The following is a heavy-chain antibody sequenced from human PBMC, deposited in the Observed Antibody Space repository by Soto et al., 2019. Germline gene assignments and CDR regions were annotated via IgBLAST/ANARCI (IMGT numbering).Heavy chain of an antibody. CDR1: GYTFTSCG. V-gene: IGHV1-18*01. D-gene: IGHD3-10*01. Sequence: ASVKVSCKASGYTFTSCGISWVRQAPGQGLEWMGWISPYNGNTNYAQKFQGRVTVTTDTSTSTAYMELRSLTSDDTAVYYCARDLDGSGSYCNGYWGQGPLVTVSS. CDR3: ARDLDGSGSYCNGY. J-gene: IGHJ1*01. CDR2: ISPYNGNT.